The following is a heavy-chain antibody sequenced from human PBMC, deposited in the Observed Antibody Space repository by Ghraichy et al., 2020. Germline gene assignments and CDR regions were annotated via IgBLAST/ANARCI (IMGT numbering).Heavy chain of an antibody. CDR1: GFTFSSYA. J-gene: IGHJ4*02. D-gene: IGHD3-10*01. CDR3: AKDHSVHVVRGVIIDY. V-gene: IGHV3-23*01. CDR2: ISGSGGST. Sequence: GGSLRLSCAASGFTFSSYAMSWVRQAPGKGLEWVSAISGSGGSTYYADSVKGRFTISRDNSKNTLYLQMNSLRAEDTAVYYCAKDHSVHVVRGVIIDYWGQGTLVTVSS.